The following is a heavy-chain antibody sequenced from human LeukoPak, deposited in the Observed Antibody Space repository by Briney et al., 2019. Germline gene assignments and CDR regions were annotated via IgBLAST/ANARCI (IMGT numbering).Heavy chain of an antibody. Sequence: PGGSLRLSCAASGLHFSGTAMSWVRQAPGKGLEWVSAISHDGMNAYYADSVKGRFTIPRDNSKKTVSLEMSSLTAAETGVYYCAKDGAQYSSGPECDPRGQGALVTVSP. D-gene: IGHD6-19*01. J-gene: IGHJ5*02. CDR3: AKDGAQYSSGPECDP. V-gene: IGHV3-23*01. CDR1: GLHFSGTA. CDR2: ISHDGMNA.